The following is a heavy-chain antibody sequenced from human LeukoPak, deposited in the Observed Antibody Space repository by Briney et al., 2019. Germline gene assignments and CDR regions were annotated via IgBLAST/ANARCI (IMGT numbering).Heavy chain of an antibody. D-gene: IGHD6-13*01. V-gene: IGHV3-30*18. Sequence: PGGSLRLSCAASGFTFSSYGMHWVRQAPGKGLEWVAVISYDGSNKYYADSVKGRFTISRDNSKNTLYLQMNSLRAEDTALYYCAKRATAAGTGHNWYFDLWGRGTLVTVSS. J-gene: IGHJ2*01. CDR3: AKRATAAGTGHNWYFDL. CDR2: ISYDGSNK. CDR1: GFTFSSYG.